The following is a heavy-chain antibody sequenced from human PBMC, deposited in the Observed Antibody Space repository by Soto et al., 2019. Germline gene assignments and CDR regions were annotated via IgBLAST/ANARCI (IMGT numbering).Heavy chain of an antibody. J-gene: IGHJ6*02. Sequence: ASVKVSCKASGGTFSSYTISWVRQAPGQGLEWMGRISAYNGNTNYAQKLQGRVTMTTDTSTSTAYMELRSLRSDDTAVYYCARGYGDYSYNYYYYGMDVWGQGTTVTVSS. CDR3: ARGYGDYSYNYYYYGMDV. V-gene: IGHV1-18*01. CDR1: GGTFSSYT. CDR2: ISAYNGNT. D-gene: IGHD4-17*01.